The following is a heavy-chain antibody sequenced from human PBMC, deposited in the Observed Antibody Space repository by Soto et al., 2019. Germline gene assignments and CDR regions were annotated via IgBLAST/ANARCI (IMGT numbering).Heavy chain of an antibody. CDR1: GFTFYDYA. D-gene: IGHD2-2*01. V-gene: IGHV3-23*01. CDR2: ITGSGSDT. Sequence: GSLRLSCAASGFTFYDYAMGWVRQAPGKGLEWVSAITGSGSDTYYVDSVKGRFTISRDNSENTLYLQMNSLRAEDTAIYYCAKLGSSSWSPHYYFDYWGQGTLVTVSS. CDR3: AKLGSSSWSPHYYFDY. J-gene: IGHJ4*02.